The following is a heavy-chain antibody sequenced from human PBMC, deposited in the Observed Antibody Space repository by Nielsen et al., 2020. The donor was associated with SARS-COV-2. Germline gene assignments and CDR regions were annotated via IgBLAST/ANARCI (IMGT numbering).Heavy chain of an antibody. CDR3: AKDGTRYISGWAPRGGYFDN. CDR1: GFTFNTYA. V-gene: IGHV3-23*01. Sequence: GESLKISCTAFGFTFNTYAMAWVRQAPGKGLEWVSTISAGGRIYFADSVKGRFTISRDNSENTLFLQMNRLSSDDTAIYYCAKDGTRYISGWAPRGGYFDNWGQGTLVTVSS. CDR2: ISAGGRI. J-gene: IGHJ4*02. D-gene: IGHD6-19*01.